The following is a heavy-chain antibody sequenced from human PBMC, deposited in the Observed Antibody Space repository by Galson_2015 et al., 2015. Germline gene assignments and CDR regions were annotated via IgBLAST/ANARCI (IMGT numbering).Heavy chain of an antibody. J-gene: IGHJ4*02. CDR3: ARDLRHTADYGDVFDY. CDR2: IWYDGSNK. D-gene: IGHD4-17*01. V-gene: IGHV3-33*01. Sequence: SLRLSCAASGFTFSSYGMHWVRQAPGKGLEWVAVIWYDGSNKYYADSVKGRFTISRDNSKNTLYLQMNSLRAEDTAVYYCARDLRHTADYGDVFDYWGQGTLVTVSS. CDR1: GFTFSSYG.